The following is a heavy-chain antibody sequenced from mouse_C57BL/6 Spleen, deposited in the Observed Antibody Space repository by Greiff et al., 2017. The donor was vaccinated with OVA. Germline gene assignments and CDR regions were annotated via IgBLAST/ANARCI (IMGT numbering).Heavy chain of an antibody. CDR1: GYTFTSYW. J-gene: IGHJ4*01. Sequence: VQLQQSGAELVRPGSSVKLSCKASGYTFTSYWMHWVKQRPIQGLEWIGNIDPSDSETHYNQKFKDKATLTVDKSSSTAYMQLSSLTSEDSAVYYCARGEELNPYYYAMDYWGQGTSVTVSS. CDR2: IDPSDSET. V-gene: IGHV1-52*01. CDR3: ARGEELNPYYYAMDY.